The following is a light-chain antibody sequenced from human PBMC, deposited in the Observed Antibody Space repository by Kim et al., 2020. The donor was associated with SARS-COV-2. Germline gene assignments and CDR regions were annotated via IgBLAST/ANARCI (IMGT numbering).Light chain of an antibody. CDR1: QAIRND. J-gene: IGKJ1*01. Sequence: AIQMTQSPSSLSASVGDRVTITCRASQAIRNDLGWYQQKPGKAPKLLIYAAFSLQSGVPSRFSGTGSGTDFTLTISSLQPEDFATYYCLQDYNYPRTFGQGTKLEI. CDR3: LQDYNYPRT. CDR2: AAF. V-gene: IGKV1-6*01.